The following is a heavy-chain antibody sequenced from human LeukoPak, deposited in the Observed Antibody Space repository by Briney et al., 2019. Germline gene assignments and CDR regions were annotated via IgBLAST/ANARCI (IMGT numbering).Heavy chain of an antibody. V-gene: IGHV4-59*01. D-gene: IGHD3-3*01. J-gene: IGHJ4*02. Sequence: PSETLSLTCTVSGGSISSYYWSWIRQPPGKGLEWIGYIYYSGSTNYNPSLKSRVNIAVDTSMNQFSLKLSSVTAADTAVYYCARVPSLEWLFAYFDYWGQGTLVTVSS. CDR1: GGSISSYY. CDR3: ARVPSLEWLFAYFDY. CDR2: IYYSGST.